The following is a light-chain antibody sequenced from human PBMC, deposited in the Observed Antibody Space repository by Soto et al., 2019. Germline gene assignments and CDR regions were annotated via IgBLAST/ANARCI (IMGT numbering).Light chain of an antibody. CDR3: QKYNSAPLT. J-gene: IGKJ4*01. CDR1: QGIGVY. V-gene: IGKV1-27*01. CDR2: AAS. Sequence: DIQMTQSPSSLSASFVDIVTITCRSSQGIGVYLAWFQQKPGNAPKLLIYAASTLQSGVPSRFSGSGSGTDFTLTISGLQPEDVATFYCQKYNSAPLTFGGGTKVDI.